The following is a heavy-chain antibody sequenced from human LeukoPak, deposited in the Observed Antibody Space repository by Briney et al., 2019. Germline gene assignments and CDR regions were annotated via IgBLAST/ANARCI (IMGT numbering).Heavy chain of an antibody. CDR3: ARTPPGGTYYGMDV. V-gene: IGHV4-34*01. D-gene: IGHD3-16*01. J-gene: IGHJ6*02. Sequence: SETLSLTCAVYGVSFSGYYWSWIRQPPGKGLEWIGEINHSGSTNYNPSLKSRVTISVDTSKNQFSLKLSSVTAADTAVYYCARTPPGGTYYGMDVWGQGTTVTVSS. CDR2: INHSGST. CDR1: GVSFSGYY.